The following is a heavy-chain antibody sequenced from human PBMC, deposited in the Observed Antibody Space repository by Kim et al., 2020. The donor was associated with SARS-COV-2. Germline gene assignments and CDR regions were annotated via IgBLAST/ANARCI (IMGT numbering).Heavy chain of an antibody. D-gene: IGHD1-1*01. CDR2: T. Sequence: TNYAKKCQERVTITRDMSTSTAYMGLSSLRSEDTAVYYCAAGGTFLGTDYWGQGTLVTVSS. V-gene: IGHV1-58*01. CDR3: AAGGTFLGTDY. J-gene: IGHJ4*02.